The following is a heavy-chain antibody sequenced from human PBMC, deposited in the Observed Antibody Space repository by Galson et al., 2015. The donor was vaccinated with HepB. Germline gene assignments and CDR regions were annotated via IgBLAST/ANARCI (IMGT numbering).Heavy chain of an antibody. D-gene: IGHD6-13*01. Sequence: SLRLSCAASGFTFSSYAMSWVRQAPGKGLEWVSAISGSGGSTYYADSVKGRFTISRDNSKNTLYLQMDSLRAEDTAVYYCVKLIAAAPGVAGDAFDIWGQGTMVTVSS. CDR3: VKLIAAAPGVAGDAFDI. J-gene: IGHJ3*02. CDR2: ISGSGGST. CDR1: GFTFSSYA. V-gene: IGHV3-23*01.